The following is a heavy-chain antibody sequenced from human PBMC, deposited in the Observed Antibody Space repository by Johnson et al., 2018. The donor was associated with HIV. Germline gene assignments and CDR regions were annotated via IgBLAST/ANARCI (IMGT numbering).Heavy chain of an antibody. Sequence: QVQLVESGGGVVQPGRSLRLSCAASGFTFSSYAMHWVRQAPGKGLEWVAVISYDGSNKYYADSVKGRFTISRDNSKNTLYLEMSSLRAEDTALYYCAREEEYRYAFDIWGQGTMVIVSS. CDR3: AREEEYRYAFDI. CDR1: GFTFSSYA. V-gene: IGHV3-30-3*01. D-gene: IGHD2/OR15-2a*01. J-gene: IGHJ3*02. CDR2: ISYDGSNK.